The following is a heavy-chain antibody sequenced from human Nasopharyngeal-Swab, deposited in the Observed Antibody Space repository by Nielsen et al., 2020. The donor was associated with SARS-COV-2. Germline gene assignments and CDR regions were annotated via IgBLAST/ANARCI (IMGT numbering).Heavy chain of an antibody. Sequence: SLTCAVYGGSFSGYYWSWIRQPPGKGLEWIGYINYSGSTNYNPSLKSRVTISVDTSQNQFSLKMSSVTAADTAVFYCASLRGGRVDYWGQGTLVTVSS. J-gene: IGHJ4*02. CDR1: GGSFSGYY. CDR3: ASLRGGRVDY. CDR2: INYSGST. V-gene: IGHV4-59*01. D-gene: IGHD1-26*01.